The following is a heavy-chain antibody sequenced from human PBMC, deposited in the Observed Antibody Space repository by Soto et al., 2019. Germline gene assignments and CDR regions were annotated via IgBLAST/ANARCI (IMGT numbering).Heavy chain of an antibody. CDR1: GCSISRGGYY. CDR2: IYFSGRT. V-gene: IGHV4-31*03. Sequence: QVQLQESGPGVEKPSQTLSLTCSVSGCSISRGGYYWSWIRQHPGKGLEWIGYIYFSGRTSYNPSLKSRVTITADTSKNQFSLNMRSVTAADTAVYYCARAQTMGITVVRGGADAFDIWGQGTMVTVSS. J-gene: IGHJ3*02. CDR3: ARAQTMGITVVRGGADAFDI. D-gene: IGHD3-10*01.